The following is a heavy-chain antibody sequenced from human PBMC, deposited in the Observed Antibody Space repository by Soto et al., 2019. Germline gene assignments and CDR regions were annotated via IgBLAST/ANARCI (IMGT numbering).Heavy chain of an antibody. V-gene: IGHV4-59*01. J-gene: IGHJ4*02. Sequence: PSETLSLTCTVSGGSISSYYWSWIRQPPGKGLEWIGYIYYSGSTNYNPSLKSRVTISVDTSKNQFSLKLSSVTAADTAVYYCGRANGGYVDYWGQGALVTVSS. CDR3: GRANGGYVDY. CDR2: IYYSGST. D-gene: IGHD2-8*01. CDR1: GGSISSYY.